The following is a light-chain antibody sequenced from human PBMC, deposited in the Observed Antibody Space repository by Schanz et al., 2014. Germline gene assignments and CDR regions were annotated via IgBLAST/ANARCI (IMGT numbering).Light chain of an antibody. Sequence: EIVLTQSPATLSLSPGERATLSCGASQSVSNSYLAWYQQKPGLAPRLLIYGASNRATGIPDRFSGSGSGTDFTLTISRLEPEDFAEYYCQQYVSSPVTFGQGTRLEIK. CDR2: GAS. CDR3: QQYVSSPVT. CDR1: QSVSNSY. J-gene: IGKJ5*01. V-gene: IGKV3D-20*01.